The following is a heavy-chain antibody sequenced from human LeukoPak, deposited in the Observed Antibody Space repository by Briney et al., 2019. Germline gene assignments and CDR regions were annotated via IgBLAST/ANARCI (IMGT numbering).Heavy chain of an antibody. D-gene: IGHD2-2*01. V-gene: IGHV3-66*01. J-gene: IGHJ5*02. CDR2: IYSGSSGANI. Sequence: GGSLRLSCAASGFTVGSNFMSWVRQAPGKGLEWVSVIYSGSSGANIYYADSVKGRFTISRDHSKNTLYLHMNSLRAEDTAVYRGAREGGGGYCSATSCALDLWGQGTLVTVSS. CDR1: GFTVGSNF. CDR3: AREGGGGYCSATSCALDL.